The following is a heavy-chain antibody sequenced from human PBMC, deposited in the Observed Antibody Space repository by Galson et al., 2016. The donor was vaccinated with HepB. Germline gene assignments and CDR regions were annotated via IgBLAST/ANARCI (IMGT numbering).Heavy chain of an antibody. D-gene: IGHD5-18*01. Sequence: SLRLSCAASGFGFNGYTMYWVRQAPGKGLEWVALTSHDGSKKYYADSLRGRFTISRDNSKSTLYLQMNSLRTEDTPVYYCARTGLGYTYGNGLDYWGQGTLVTVSS. J-gene: IGHJ4*02. CDR3: ARTGLGYTYGNGLDY. CDR1: GFGFNGYT. CDR2: TSHDGSKK. V-gene: IGHV3-30-3*01.